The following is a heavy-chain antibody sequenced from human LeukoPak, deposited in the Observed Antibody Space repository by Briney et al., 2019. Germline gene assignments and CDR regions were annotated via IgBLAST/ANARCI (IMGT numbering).Heavy chain of an antibody. CDR1: GFTFSNCA. D-gene: IGHD4-11*01. Sequence: GESLRLSCAASGFTFSNCAMNWVRQAPGKGLEWVSSISHSGTNKYYIDSVKGRFTVSRDNARNSLYLQMNSLTAEDTAVYYCARDPQSDSPWGQGTLVTVSS. J-gene: IGHJ5*02. V-gene: IGHV3-21*01. CDR2: ISHSGTNK. CDR3: ARDPQSDSP.